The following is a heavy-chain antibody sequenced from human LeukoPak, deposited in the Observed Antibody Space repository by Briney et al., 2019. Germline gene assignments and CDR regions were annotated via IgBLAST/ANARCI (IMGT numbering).Heavy chain of an antibody. D-gene: IGHD3-10*01. CDR1: GFTFSNYW. CDR3: ARDPGGQTMVRGVHFDY. V-gene: IGHV3-7*01. Sequence: GGSLRLSCEGSGFTFSNYWMGWVRQAPGKGLQWVANIKTDGSEKYYVDSVKGRFTISRDNAKNSLYLQMNSLRAEDTAVYYCARDPGGQTMVRGVHFDYWGQGTLVTVSS. J-gene: IGHJ4*02. CDR2: IKTDGSEK.